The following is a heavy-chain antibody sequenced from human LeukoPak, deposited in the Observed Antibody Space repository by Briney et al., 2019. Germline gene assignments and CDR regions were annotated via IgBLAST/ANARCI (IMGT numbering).Heavy chain of an antibody. J-gene: IGHJ4*02. CDR2: ISGSGDRT. D-gene: IGHD6-19*01. Sequence: SGGSLRLSCAASGFTFNSYAMTWVRQSPGKGLEGVSTISGSGDRTYYADSVKGRFTISRDNSKNTLYLQMNSLRAEDTAVYYCAKDGDSYSSGWYHFDYWGQGTLVTVSS. CDR1: GFTFNSYA. CDR3: AKDGDSYSSGWYHFDY. V-gene: IGHV3-23*01.